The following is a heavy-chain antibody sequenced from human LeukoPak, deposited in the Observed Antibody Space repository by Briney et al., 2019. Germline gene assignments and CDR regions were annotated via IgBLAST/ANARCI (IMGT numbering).Heavy chain of an antibody. CDR3: ARDGTTIRTYYYDSSGYSDAFDI. J-gene: IGHJ3*02. Sequence: SETLSLTCTVSGASISSGSYYWGWIRQPPGKGLEWIGNIYYSGSTYYNPSLKSRVTISVETSKNQFSLKLSSVTAADTAVYYCARDGTTIRTYYYDSSGYSDAFDIWGQGTMVTVSS. CDR1: GASISSGSYY. D-gene: IGHD3-22*01. CDR2: IYYSGST. V-gene: IGHV4-39*07.